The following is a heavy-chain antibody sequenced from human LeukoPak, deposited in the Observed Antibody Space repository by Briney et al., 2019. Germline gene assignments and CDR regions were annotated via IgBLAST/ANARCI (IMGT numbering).Heavy chain of an antibody. J-gene: IGHJ4*02. CDR2: INHSGST. CDR1: GFTFSDHY. V-gene: IGHV4-34*01. Sequence: GSLRLSCAASGFTFSDHYLDWVRQPPGKGLEWIGEINHSGSTNYNPSLKSRVTISVDTSKNQFSLKLSSVTAADTAVYYCARGSPRGAPHIHRNPWDYWGQGTLVTVSS. CDR3: ARGSPRGAPHIHRNPWDY. D-gene: IGHD3-10*01.